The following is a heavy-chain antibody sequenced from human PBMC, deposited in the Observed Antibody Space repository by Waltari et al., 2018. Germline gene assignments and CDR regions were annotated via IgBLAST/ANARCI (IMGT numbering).Heavy chain of an antibody. CDR3: ARAFQQQLEIY. J-gene: IGHJ4*02. CDR1: GGSISSSSYY. D-gene: IGHD6-13*01. V-gene: IGHV4-39*07. CDR2: IYYSGST. Sequence: QLQLQESGPGLVKPSETLSLTCTVSGGSISSSSYYWGWIRQPPGKGLEWIGSIYYSGSTYSTPSLKSRVTISVDTSKNQFSLKLSSVTAADTAVYYCARAFQQQLEIYWGQGTLVTVSS.